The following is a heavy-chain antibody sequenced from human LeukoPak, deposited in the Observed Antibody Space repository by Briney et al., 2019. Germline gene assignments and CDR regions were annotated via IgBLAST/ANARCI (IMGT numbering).Heavy chain of an antibody. V-gene: IGHV4-39*01. Sequence: SETLSLTCTVSGGSISSSSYYWGWIRQPPGKGLEWIGSMYSSGTTYYNPTLKSRVTMSADTSKNQFSLKLNSVTAADTAVFYCARHSSVYSYGHAPFDYWGQGTLVTVSS. CDR1: GGSISSSSYY. J-gene: IGHJ4*02. CDR3: ARHSSVYSYGHAPFDY. D-gene: IGHD5-18*01. CDR2: MYSSGTT.